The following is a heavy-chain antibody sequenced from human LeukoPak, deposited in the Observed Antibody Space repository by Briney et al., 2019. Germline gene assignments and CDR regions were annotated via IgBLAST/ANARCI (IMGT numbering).Heavy chain of an antibody. D-gene: IGHD6-25*01. CDR1: GGSFSGYY. CDR2: INRSGST. CDR3: ARDLAAKNWFDP. V-gene: IGHV4-34*01. Sequence: SETLSLTCAVYGGSFSGYYWSWIRQPLGKGLEWIGEINRSGSTNYNPSLKSRVTISVDTSKNQFSLKLSSVTAADTAVYYCARDLAAKNWFDPWGQGTLVTVSS. J-gene: IGHJ5*02.